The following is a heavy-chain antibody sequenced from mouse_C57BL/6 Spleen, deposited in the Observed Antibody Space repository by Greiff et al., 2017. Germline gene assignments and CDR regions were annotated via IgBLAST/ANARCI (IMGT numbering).Heavy chain of an antibody. CDR2: IYPSDSET. Sequence: VQLQQPGAELVRPGSSVKLSCKASGYTFTSYWMDWVKQRPGQGLEWIGNIYPSDSETPYNQKFKDKATLTVDKSSSTAYMQLSSLTSEDSAVYYCARDSSGYEGNYAMDYWGQGTSVTVSS. CDR1: GYTFTSYW. CDR3: ARDSSGYEGNYAMDY. V-gene: IGHV1-61*01. J-gene: IGHJ4*01. D-gene: IGHD3-2*02.